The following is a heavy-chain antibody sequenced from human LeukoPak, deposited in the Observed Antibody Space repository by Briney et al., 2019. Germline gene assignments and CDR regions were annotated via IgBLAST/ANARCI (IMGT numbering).Heavy chain of an antibody. Sequence: PGRSLRLSCAASGFTFSSYAMHWVRQAPGKGLKWVAVISYDGSNKYYADSVKGRFTISRDNSKNTLYLQMNSLRAEDTAVYYCARDRSADSLYYYYGMDVWGQGTTVTVSS. D-gene: IGHD6-13*01. V-gene: IGHV3-30-3*01. CDR3: ARDRSADSLYYYYGMDV. CDR2: ISYDGSNK. CDR1: GFTFSSYA. J-gene: IGHJ6*02.